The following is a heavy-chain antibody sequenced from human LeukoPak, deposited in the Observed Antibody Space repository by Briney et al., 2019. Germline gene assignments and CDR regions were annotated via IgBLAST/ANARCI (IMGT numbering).Heavy chain of an antibody. CDR3: ARDRRYSSSSGPYYYYYMDV. J-gene: IGHJ6*03. Sequence: SVKVSCKASGGTFSSYAISWVRQAPGQGLEWMGGIIPIFGTANYAQKFQGRVTITTDESTSTAYMELSSLRSEDTAVYYCARDRRYSSSSGPYYYYYMDVWGKGTTVTVSS. CDR1: GGTFSSYA. D-gene: IGHD6-6*01. CDR2: IIPIFGTA. V-gene: IGHV1-69*05.